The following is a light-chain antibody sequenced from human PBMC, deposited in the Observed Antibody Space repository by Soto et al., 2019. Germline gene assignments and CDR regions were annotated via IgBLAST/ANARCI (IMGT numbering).Light chain of an antibody. J-gene: IGKJ1*01. Sequence: EIVMTQSPATLSVSPGERATLSCRASQSVSSSLAWYQQKPGQAPRLLIYGASTRAIGIPARFSGSGSETEFTLTISSLQSEDSSVYYCQQYNNWWTFGQGTKVEIK. CDR1: QSVSSS. CDR2: GAS. V-gene: IGKV3-15*01. CDR3: QQYNNWWT.